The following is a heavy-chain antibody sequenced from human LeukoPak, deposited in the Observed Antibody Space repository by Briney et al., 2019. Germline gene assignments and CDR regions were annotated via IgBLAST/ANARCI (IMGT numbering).Heavy chain of an antibody. V-gene: IGHV4-61*05. CDR3: ARDDLFLYFDY. Sequence: SETLSLTCTVSGGSISSSSYYWGWIRQPPGKGLEWIGYIYYSGSTNYNPSLRSRVTISVDTSKNQFALKLSSVTAADTAVYYCARDDLFLYFDYWGQGTLVTVSS. CDR2: IYYSGST. CDR1: GGSISSSSYY. J-gene: IGHJ4*02. D-gene: IGHD2/OR15-2a*01.